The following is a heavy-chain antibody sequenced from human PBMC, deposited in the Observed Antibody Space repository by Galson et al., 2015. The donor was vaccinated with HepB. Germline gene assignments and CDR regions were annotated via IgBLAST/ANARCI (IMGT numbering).Heavy chain of an antibody. J-gene: IGHJ3*02. CDR2: IYWDDDK. CDR3: AHTLILPDYYDMTDAFDI. CDR1: GFSLSTSGVG. D-gene: IGHD3-22*01. Sequence: PALVKPTQTLTLTCTFSGFSLSTSGVGVGWIRQPPGKALEWLALIYWDDDKRYSPSLKSRLTITKDTSKNQVVLTMTNMDPVDTATYYCAHTLILPDYYDMTDAFDIWGQGTMVTVSS. V-gene: IGHV2-5*02.